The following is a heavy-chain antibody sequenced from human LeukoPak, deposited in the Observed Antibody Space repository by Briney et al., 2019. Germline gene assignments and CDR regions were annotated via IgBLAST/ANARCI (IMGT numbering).Heavy chain of an antibody. Sequence: SETLSLTCAVSGESFSGNFWTWIRQSPGKGLEWIGEIDNNGITNYNPSLKSRVTMSVDTTRKRFSLRLTSESAADTAVYYCARNDYGFDDYWGQGTLVTVSS. D-gene: IGHD4-17*01. V-gene: IGHV4-34*01. CDR2: IDNNGIT. J-gene: IGHJ4*02. CDR1: GESFSGNF. CDR3: ARNDYGFDDY.